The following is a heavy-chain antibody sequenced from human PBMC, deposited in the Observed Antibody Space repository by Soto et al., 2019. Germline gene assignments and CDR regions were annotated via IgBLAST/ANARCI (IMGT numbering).Heavy chain of an antibody. CDR2: ISSTGYTI. CDR1: GFTFSDYC. CDR3: ARDPVPGATVGWFDP. D-gene: IGHD2-2*01. Sequence: QVQLVESGGGLVQPGGSLRLSCAASGFTFSDYCMSWIRQAPGKGLEWVSYISSTGYTIYYADSVKGRFTISRDNAKNSLFLQMNSLRAEDTAVYYCARDPVPGATVGWFDPWGQGTLVTVSS. J-gene: IGHJ5*02. V-gene: IGHV3-11*01.